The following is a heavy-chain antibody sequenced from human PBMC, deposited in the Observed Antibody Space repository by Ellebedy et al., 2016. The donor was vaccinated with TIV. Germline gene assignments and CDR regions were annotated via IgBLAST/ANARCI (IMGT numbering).Heavy chain of an antibody. CDR2: ISHDENNK. Sequence: GGSLRLSXAASGFIFSSYELHWVRQAPGKGLEWVAMISHDENNKYYADSVKGRFIASRDNSKKTLFLEMESLRNEDTAVYYCARDGMATTMGAFDYWGQGTLVTVSS. CDR1: GFIFSSYE. D-gene: IGHD5-24*01. CDR3: ARDGMATTMGAFDY. J-gene: IGHJ4*02. V-gene: IGHV3-30*03.